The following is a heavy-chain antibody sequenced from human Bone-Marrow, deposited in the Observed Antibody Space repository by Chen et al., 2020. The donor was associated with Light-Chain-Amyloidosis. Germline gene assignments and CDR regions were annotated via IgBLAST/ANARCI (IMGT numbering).Heavy chain of an antibody. CDR1: GDSLFNDKYY. CDR3: VRDVMSTTGHRWFES. J-gene: IGHJ5*01. Sequence: QVQLQESGPGLVKPSQTLSLTCTVSGDSLFNDKYYWHWIRQPAGKGLEWIGRVYNSGSTRYNPSLKSRITISVNPAKNQFSLNLTSVTATDTAVYYCVRDVMSTTGHRWFESWGQGTVVTVS. V-gene: IGHV4-61*02. CDR2: VYNSGST. D-gene: IGHD1-26*01.